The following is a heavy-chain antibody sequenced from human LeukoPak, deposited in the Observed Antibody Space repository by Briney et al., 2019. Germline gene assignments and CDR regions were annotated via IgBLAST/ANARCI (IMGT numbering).Heavy chain of an antibody. CDR2: IYYSGRT. J-gene: IGHJ4*02. D-gene: IGHD6-13*01. V-gene: IGHV4-39*01. CDR1: SGSISSSSYY. Sequence: SETLSLTCTVSSGSISSSSYYWGWIRQPPGRGLEWIGSIYYSGRTYYKPSLKSRVTISVDTSKNQFSLKLSSVTAADTAMYYCARGSTAAGTPYFDYWGQGTLVTVSS. CDR3: ARGSTAAGTPYFDY.